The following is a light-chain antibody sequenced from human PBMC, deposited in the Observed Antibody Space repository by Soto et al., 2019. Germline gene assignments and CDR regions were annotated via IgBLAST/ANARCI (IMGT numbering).Light chain of an antibody. CDR2: GTS. J-gene: IGKJ5*01. CDR1: QSVSSN. CDR3: QQYGNSPIT. V-gene: IGKV3-20*01. Sequence: EMVLTQSPGTLSLSLGERATLSCRASQSVSSNLAWYQQKPGQAPRLLIHGTSSRATGIPDRFSGSGSGTDFTLTISRLEPEDFAVYYCQQYGNSPITFGQGTRLEI.